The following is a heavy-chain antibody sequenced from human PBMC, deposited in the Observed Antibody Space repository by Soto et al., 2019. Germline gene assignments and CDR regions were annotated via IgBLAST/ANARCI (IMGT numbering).Heavy chain of an antibody. V-gene: IGHV3-30*18. D-gene: IGHD3-22*01. CDR2: ISYDGSNK. CDR1: GFTFSSYG. J-gene: IGHJ6*02. Sequence: QVQLVESGGGVVQPGRSLRLSCAASGFTFSSYGMHWVRQAPGKGLEWVAVISYDGSNKYYADSVKGRFTISRDNSKNTRYLQMNCLRAEDTAVYYCAKSDSSGYYYGMDVWGQGTTVTVSS. CDR3: AKSDSSGYYYGMDV.